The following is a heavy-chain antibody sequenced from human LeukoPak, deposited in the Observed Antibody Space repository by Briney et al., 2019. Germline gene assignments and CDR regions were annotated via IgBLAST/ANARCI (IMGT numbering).Heavy chain of an antibody. V-gene: IGHV1-69*04. CDR2: IIPILGIA. CDR1: GGTFSSYA. Sequence: SVKVSCKAPGGTFSSYAISWVRQAPGQGLEWMGRIIPILGIANYAQKFQGRVTITADKSTSTAYMELSSLRSEDTAVYYCARDPGHGYWGQGTLVTVSS. J-gene: IGHJ4*02. CDR3: ARDPGHGY.